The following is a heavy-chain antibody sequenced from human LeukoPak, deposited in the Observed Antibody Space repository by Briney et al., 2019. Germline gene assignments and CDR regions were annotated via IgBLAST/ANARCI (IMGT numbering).Heavy chain of an antibody. Sequence: APVKVSCKASGYTFTGYYMHWVRQAPGQGLEWMGWINPNSGGTNYAQKFQGRVTMTRDTSISTAYMELSRLRSDDTAVYYCARDPTLPVVVTTQSYYYYYYMDVWGKGTTVTVSS. D-gene: IGHD3-22*01. J-gene: IGHJ6*03. CDR1: GYTFTGYY. V-gene: IGHV1-2*02. CDR3: ARDPTLPVVVTTQSYYYYYYMDV. CDR2: INPNSGGT.